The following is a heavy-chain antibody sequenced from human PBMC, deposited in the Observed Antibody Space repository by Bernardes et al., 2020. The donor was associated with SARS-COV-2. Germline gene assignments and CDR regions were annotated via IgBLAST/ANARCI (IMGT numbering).Heavy chain of an antibody. CDR3: TTDNPHPTFPVAGLG. CDR1: GFTFSNAW. V-gene: IGHV3-15*01. J-gene: IGHJ4*02. D-gene: IGHD6-19*01. CDR2: IKSKTDGGTT. Sequence: GGSLRLSCAASGFTFSNAWMSWVRQAPGKGLEWVGRIKSKTDGGTTDYAAPVKGRFTISRDDSKNTLYLQMNSLKTEDTAVYYCTTDNPHPTFPVAGLGWGQGTLVTVSS.